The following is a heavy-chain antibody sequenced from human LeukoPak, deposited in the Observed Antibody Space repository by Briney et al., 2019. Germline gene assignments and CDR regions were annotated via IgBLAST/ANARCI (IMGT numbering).Heavy chain of an antibody. V-gene: IGHV4-61*08. Sequence: PSETLSLTCTVSGGSVDTIDYHWSWIRQPPGKGLEWIGYMYHTGSSIYSPSLKSRVTISVDTSKNQFSLKLSSVTAADTAVYYCARADSSGYYVGYWGQGTLVTVSS. D-gene: IGHD3-22*01. CDR2: MYHTGSS. J-gene: IGHJ4*02. CDR1: GGSVDTIDYH. CDR3: ARADSSGYYVGY.